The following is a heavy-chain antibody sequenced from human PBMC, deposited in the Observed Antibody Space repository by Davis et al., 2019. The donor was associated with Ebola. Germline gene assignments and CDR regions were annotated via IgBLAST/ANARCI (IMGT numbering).Heavy chain of an antibody. V-gene: IGHV3-30*03. CDR3: ARPVGDIVVDDAFDI. D-gene: IGHD2-2*01. Sequence: PGGSLRLSCAASGFTFSSYGMHWVRQAPGKGLEWVAVISYDGSNKYYAESVKGRFTISRDNSKNTLYLQMNSLGAEDTAVYYCARPVGDIVVDDAFDIWGQGTMVTVSS. J-gene: IGHJ3*02. CDR1: GFTFSSYG. CDR2: ISYDGSNK.